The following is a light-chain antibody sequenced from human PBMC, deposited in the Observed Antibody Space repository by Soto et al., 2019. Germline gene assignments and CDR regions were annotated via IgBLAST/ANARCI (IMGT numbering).Light chain of an antibody. CDR2: AAS. CDR1: QNIRTY. J-gene: IGKJ1*01. Sequence: DIQMTQSPPFLSASVGDIVTITCRASQNIRTYLTWYQQKPGKAPTVLIYAASTLQRGVPSRFSGSGYGTEFTLTISSLQPEDFATYYCQHYNSYSEAFGQGTKVDIK. CDR3: QHYNSYSEA. V-gene: IGKV1-9*01.